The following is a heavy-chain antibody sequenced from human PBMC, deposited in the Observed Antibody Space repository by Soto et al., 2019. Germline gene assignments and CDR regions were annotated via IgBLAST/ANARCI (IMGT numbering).Heavy chain of an antibody. CDR2: IIPIFGTA. CDR3: EGTEKDSSGYYYWFDP. D-gene: IGHD3-22*01. J-gene: IGHJ5*02. CDR1: GGTFSSYA. V-gene: IGHV1-69*13. Sequence: SVKVSCKASGGTFSSYAISWVRQAPGQGLEWMGGIIPIFGTANYAQKFQGRVTITADESTSTAYMELSSLRSEDTDAYYCEGTEKDSSGYYYWFDPWGQGTLVAVSS.